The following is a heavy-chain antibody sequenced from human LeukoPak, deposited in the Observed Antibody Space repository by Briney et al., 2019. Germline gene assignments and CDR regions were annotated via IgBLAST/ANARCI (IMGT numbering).Heavy chain of an antibody. CDR3: AKDVGKWESLHFFDY. D-gene: IGHD1-26*01. V-gene: IGHV3-23*01. Sequence: GGSLRLSCAASGFTFSNAWMNWVRQAPGKGLEWISGISGSGASTYYADSVKGRFTISRDDSRNTLYLQMNSLRGDDTAVYCCAKDVGKWESLHFFDYWGQGTLVTVSS. CDR1: GFTFSNAW. CDR2: ISGSGAST. J-gene: IGHJ4*02.